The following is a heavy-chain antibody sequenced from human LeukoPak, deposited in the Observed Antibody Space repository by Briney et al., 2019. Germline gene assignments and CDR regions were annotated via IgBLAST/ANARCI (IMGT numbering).Heavy chain of an antibody. CDR2: INHSGST. Sequence: PSETLSLTCAVYGGSSSGYYWSWIRQPPGKGLEWIGEINHSGSTNYNPSLKSRVTISVDTSKNQFSLKLSSVTAADTAVYYCARRGRNNLSPLWYDSRCWFDPWGQGTLVTVSS. V-gene: IGHV4-34*01. CDR3: ARRGRNNLSPLWYDSRCWFDP. J-gene: IGHJ5*02. D-gene: IGHD3-22*01. CDR1: GGSSSGYY.